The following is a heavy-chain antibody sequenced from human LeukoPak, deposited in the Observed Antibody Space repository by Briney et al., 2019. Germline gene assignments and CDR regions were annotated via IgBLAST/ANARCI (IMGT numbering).Heavy chain of an antibody. V-gene: IGHV1-24*01. D-gene: IGHD1-1*01. CDR3: ATTGVGGYYFDY. CDR2: FDTEDGET. J-gene: IGHJ4*02. CDR1: GYTLTELS. Sequence: ASVKVSCKVSGYTLTELSMHWVRQAPGKGLEWMGGFDTEDGETIYAQKFQVRVTMTEDTSTDTAYMELSSLRSEDTAVYYCATTGVGGYYFDYWGQGTLVTVSS.